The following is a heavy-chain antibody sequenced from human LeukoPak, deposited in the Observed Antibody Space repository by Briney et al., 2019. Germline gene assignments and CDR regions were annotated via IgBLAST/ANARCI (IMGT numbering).Heavy chain of an antibody. D-gene: IGHD2-21*02. V-gene: IGHV5-51*01. CDR1: GYRFTSYW. CDR2: IDPGDSDT. CDR3: ARHEVVTEYYYFYMDV. Sequence: GESLKISCKGSGYRFTSYWIAWVPQIPGKGLEWSGIIDPGDSDTRYSPSFQGQVTISADKYISTAYLQWSSLKASDTATYYCARHEVVTEYYYFYMDVWGKGTTVTVSS. J-gene: IGHJ6*03.